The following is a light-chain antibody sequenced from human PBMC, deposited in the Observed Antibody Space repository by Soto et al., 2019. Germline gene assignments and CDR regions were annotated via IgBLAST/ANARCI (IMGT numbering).Light chain of an antibody. J-gene: IGKJ1*01. V-gene: IGKV4-1*01. CDR1: QSVLLSSNNKNY. Sequence: DIVMTQSPDSLAVSLGERATINCKSSQSVLLSSNNKNYLAWYQQKRGQPPKLLIYWRSTRDVGVPDRFSGSGSGTDITITISNLQAADVAVYYCHHYYNLCQMFGQGTKVEIK. CDR2: WRS. CDR3: HHYYNLCQM.